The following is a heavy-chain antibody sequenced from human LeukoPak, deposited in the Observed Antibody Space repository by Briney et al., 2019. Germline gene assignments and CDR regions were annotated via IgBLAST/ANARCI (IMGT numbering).Heavy chain of an antibody. CDR2: IKHDGSER. Sequence: GGSLRLSCAASGFTFSSSWMSWVRQVPGRGLEWVANIKHDGSERYHVDSVRGRFTISRDNAKNSLYLQMNSLSAEDTVVYYCASDGHSHANWGQGTLVTVSS. CDR3: ASDGHSHAN. V-gene: IGHV3-7*01. D-gene: IGHD2-2*01. CDR1: GFTFSSSW. J-gene: IGHJ4*02.